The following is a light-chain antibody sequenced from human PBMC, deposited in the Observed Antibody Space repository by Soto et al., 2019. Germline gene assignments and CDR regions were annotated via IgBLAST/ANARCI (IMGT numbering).Light chain of an antibody. CDR3: QQHYTIPYT. J-gene: IGKJ2*01. CDR1: QSVLYSSRNRND. V-gene: IGKV4-1*01. Sequence: DIVMTQSPDSLAVSLGERATINCRSSQSVLYSSRNRNDLAWYQHKPGQPPKLLSSWASTRQSGVPDRFSGSGSGTDLSLTISRRQAEDVAVYYCQQHYTIPYTFGQGTRLEIK. CDR2: WAS.